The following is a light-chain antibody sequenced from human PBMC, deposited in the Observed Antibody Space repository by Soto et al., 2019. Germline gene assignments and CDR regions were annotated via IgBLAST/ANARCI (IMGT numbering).Light chain of an antibody. J-gene: IGLJ1*01. CDR3: LLSYGGAYV. CDR2: GTR. Sequence: QAVLTQEPSLTVSPGGTATLTCGSSTGAVTSDHYPYWFQQKGEQAPRTLIYGTRSKHSWTPARFSGSLLGGKAALSLSGAQPEDEAEYYCLLSYGGAYVFGTGTKVTVL. V-gene: IGLV7-46*01. CDR1: TGAVTSDHY.